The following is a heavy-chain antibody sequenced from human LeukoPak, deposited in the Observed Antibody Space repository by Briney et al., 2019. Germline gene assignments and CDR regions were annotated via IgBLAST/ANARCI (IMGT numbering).Heavy chain of an antibody. Sequence: PSQTLSLTCGVSGGSISSAAYCWSWIRQPPGKGLEWIGYIYYSGTTYSNPSLRSRITISLDTSNNQFSLKLSSVTAADTAVYYCARALRGAFMIVVVIDAFDIWGQGTMVTVSS. J-gene: IGHJ3*02. CDR2: IYYSGTT. CDR3: ARALRGAFMIVVVIDAFDI. V-gene: IGHV4-30-4*07. D-gene: IGHD3-22*01. CDR1: GGSISSAAYC.